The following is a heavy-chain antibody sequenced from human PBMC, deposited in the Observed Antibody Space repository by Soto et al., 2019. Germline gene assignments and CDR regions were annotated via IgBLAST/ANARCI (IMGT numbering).Heavy chain of an antibody. CDR3: ARGPSGLTRFDY. V-gene: IGHV3-30-3*01. J-gene: IGHJ4*02. Sequence: GGSLTLSCAASGFTFSSYAMKWVRQAPGKGLEWVAVISFDGSNKYYADSVKGRFTISRDNTKNTLYLQMISLRAEDTAVYFCARGPSGLTRFDYWGQGTLVTVSS. D-gene: IGHD3-3*01. CDR1: GFTFSSYA. CDR2: ISFDGSNK.